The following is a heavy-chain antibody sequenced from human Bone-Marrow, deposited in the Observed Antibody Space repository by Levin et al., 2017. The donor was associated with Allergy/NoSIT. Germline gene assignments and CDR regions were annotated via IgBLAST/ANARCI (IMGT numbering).Heavy chain of an antibody. Sequence: ASVKVSCKASGYTFTSYDINWVRQATGQGLEWMGWMNPNSGNTGYAQKFQGRVTMTRNTSISTAYMELSSLRSEDTAVYYCARVKFFGTYSSSWYAFGYWGQGTLVTVSS. CDR2: MNPNSGNT. V-gene: IGHV1-8*01. CDR1: GYTFTSYD. J-gene: IGHJ4*02. CDR3: ARVKFFGTYSSSWYAFGY. D-gene: IGHD6-13*01.